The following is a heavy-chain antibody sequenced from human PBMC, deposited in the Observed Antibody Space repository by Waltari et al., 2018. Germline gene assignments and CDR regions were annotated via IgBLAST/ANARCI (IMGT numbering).Heavy chain of an antibody. CDR2: IYSGGGT. D-gene: IGHD5-18*01. J-gene: IGHJ4*02. CDR1: GFSVSSNF. CDR3: ASTTTAQYYFDC. Sequence: EVQLVESGGALIQPGGSLRLSCAASGFSVSSNFMSWVRQGPGKGLEWVSVIYSGGGTYYADSVQGRFTISRDNSKNTLSLQMNSLRAEDTAVYYCASTTTAQYYFDCWGQGTLVTVSS. V-gene: IGHV3-53*01.